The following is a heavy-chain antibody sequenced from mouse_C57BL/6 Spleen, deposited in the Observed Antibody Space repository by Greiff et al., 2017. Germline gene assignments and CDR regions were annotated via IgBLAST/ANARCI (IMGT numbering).Heavy chain of an antibody. Sequence: QVQLQQPGAELVMPGASVKLSCKASGYTFTSYWMHWVKQRPGQGLEWIGEIDPSDSYTNYNQKFKGKSTLTVDKSSSTAYMQRSSLTSEDSAVYYSARGGLRRGGDCDYWGQGTTLTVSS. J-gene: IGHJ2*01. D-gene: IGHD2-4*01. V-gene: IGHV1-69*01. CDR3: ARGGLRRGGDCDY. CDR1: GYTFTSYW. CDR2: IDPSDSYT.